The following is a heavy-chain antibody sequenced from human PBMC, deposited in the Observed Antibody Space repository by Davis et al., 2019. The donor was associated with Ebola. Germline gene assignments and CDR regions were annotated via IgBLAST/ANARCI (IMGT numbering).Heavy chain of an antibody. V-gene: IGHV1-18*01. CDR3: ARVVTVGIDAFDI. D-gene: IGHD4-23*01. J-gene: IGHJ3*02. Sequence: AASVKVSCKASGYTFTSYGISWVRQAPGQGLEWMGWISAYNGNTNYAQKLQGRVTVTTDTSTSTAYMELRSLRSDDTAVYYCARVVTVGIDAFDIWGQGTMVTVSS. CDR2: ISAYNGNT. CDR1: GYTFTSYG.